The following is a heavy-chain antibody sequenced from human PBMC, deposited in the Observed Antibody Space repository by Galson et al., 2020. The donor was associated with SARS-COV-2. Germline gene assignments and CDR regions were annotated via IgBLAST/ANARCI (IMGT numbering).Heavy chain of an antibody. CDR1: GDNVSSNRAA. Sequence: SETLSLTCAISGDNVSSNRAAWNWIRQSPSRGLEWLGRTYYRSKWNNDYAVSMKGRLIINADTSENQFSLQLDSVTPEDTAVYYCARDPSDWTFFDYWGQGTLVTVSS. V-gene: IGHV6-1*01. J-gene: IGHJ4*02. D-gene: IGHD1-1*01. CDR3: ARDPSDWTFFDY. CDR2: TYYRSKWNN.